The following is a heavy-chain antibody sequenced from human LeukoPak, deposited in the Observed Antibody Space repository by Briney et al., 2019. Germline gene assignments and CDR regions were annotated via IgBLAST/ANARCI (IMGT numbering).Heavy chain of an antibody. CDR2: VDPEDGET. J-gene: IGHJ4*02. Sequence: GASVKVSCKASGYTFTDYYMHWVQQAPGKGLEWMGRVDPEDGETIYAEKFQGRVTITADTSTDTAYMELSSLRSEDTAVYYCATDYDYKPQVYWGQGTLVTVSS. CDR1: GYTFTDYY. D-gene: IGHD5-12*01. V-gene: IGHV1-69-2*01. CDR3: ATDYDYKPQVY.